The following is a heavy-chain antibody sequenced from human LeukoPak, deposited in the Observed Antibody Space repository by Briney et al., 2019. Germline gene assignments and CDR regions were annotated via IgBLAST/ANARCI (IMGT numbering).Heavy chain of an antibody. J-gene: IGHJ4*02. D-gene: IGHD6-13*01. CDR2: IYPGDSDT. CDR1: GYSFTSYW. CDR3: ARQGYSSSWYDYYFDY. V-gene: IGHV5-51*01. Sequence: GESLKISCKGSGYSFTSYWIGWVRQMPGKGLEWMGIIYPGDSDTRYSPSFQGQVTISADKSISTAYLQWSSLKASDTAMYYCARQGYSSSWYDYYFDYWGQGTLVTVSS.